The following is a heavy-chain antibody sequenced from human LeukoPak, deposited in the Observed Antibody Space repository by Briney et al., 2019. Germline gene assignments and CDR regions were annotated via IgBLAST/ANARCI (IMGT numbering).Heavy chain of an antibody. J-gene: IGHJ6*02. CDR1: GFTSDDYA. D-gene: IGHD5-18*01. V-gene: IGHV3-9*02. CDR3: AKDTAMVTDYYYGMDV. Sequence: GGSLRLSCAASGFTSDDYAMHWVRQAPGKGLEWVSGISWNSGSIGYADSVKGRFTISRDNAKNSLYLQMNSLRAEDTALYYCAKDTAMVTDYYYGMDVWGQGTTVTVSS. CDR2: ISWNSGSI.